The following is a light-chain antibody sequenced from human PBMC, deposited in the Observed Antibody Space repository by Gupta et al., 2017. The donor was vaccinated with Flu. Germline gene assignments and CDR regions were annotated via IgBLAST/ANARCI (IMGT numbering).Light chain of an antibody. CDR1: QSIAGY. CDR2: AAS. Sequence: GDRVTISCRASQSIAGYLNWYQQKPGKAPKLLIYAASSLQSGVPSRFSGSGSGTDFTLTISSLQPEDFAAYYCQQSYSTPRTFGQGTKLEIK. J-gene: IGKJ2*01. V-gene: IGKV1-39*01. CDR3: QQSYSTPRT.